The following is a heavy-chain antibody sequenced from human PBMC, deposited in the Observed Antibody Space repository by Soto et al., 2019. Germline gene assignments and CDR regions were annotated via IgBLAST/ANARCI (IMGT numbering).Heavy chain of an antibody. D-gene: IGHD6-19*01. J-gene: IGHJ4*02. Sequence: QVQLVQSGAEVKKPGASVKVSCKASGYTFTSYGISWVRQAPGQGLEWMGWISAYNGNTNYAQKLQGRVTMNKDKSPSTAYMELRSLRSDDTAVYYCARVGGGIAVAGSRFDYWGQGTLVTVSS. CDR1: GYTFTSYG. CDR3: ARVGGGIAVAGSRFDY. CDR2: ISAYNGNT. V-gene: IGHV1-18*01.